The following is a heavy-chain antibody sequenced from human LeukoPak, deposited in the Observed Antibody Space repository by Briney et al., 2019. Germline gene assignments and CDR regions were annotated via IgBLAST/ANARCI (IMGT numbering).Heavy chain of an antibody. D-gene: IGHD3-16*01. CDR1: GDSISGYY. Sequence: PSETLSLTCTVSGDSISGYYWSWIRQAPGKGLEWIGYIYYSGYASYNPSLKSRATISVDTSKNQFSLKLSSVTAADTAVYYCARGLREGGPYYYEYYYMDVWGKGTTVTISS. J-gene: IGHJ6*03. CDR3: ARGLREGGPYYYEYYYMDV. V-gene: IGHV4-59*01. CDR2: IYYSGYA.